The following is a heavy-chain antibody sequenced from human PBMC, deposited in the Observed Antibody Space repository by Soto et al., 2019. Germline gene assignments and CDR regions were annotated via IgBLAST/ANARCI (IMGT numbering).Heavy chain of an antibody. V-gene: IGHV3-74*01. CDR3: EFSYLPVGNF. CDR1: GFTLSSYW. Sequence: PGGSLRLSCAASGFTLSSYWMHWVRQAPGKGLVWVSRIKSDGSGTRYADSVKGRFTISRDNAKNTLYLQMNSLRVEDTAVYYCEFSYLPVGNFWGQGTLVTVAA. J-gene: IGHJ4*02. D-gene: IGHD1-26*01. CDR2: IKSDGSGT.